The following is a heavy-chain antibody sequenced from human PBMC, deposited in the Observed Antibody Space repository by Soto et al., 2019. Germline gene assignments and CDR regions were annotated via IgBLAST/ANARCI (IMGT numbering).Heavy chain of an antibody. CDR1: GFTFSDYY. V-gene: IGHV3-11*06. CDR2: ISSSSSYT. J-gene: IGHJ4*02. D-gene: IGHD3-9*01. CDR3: AGGYYHNDY. Sequence: GGSLRLSCAASGFTFSDYYMSWIRQAPGKGLEWVSYISSSSSYTNYADSVKGRFTISRDNAKNSLYLQMNSLRAEDTAVYYCAGGYYHNDYWGQGTLVTVSS.